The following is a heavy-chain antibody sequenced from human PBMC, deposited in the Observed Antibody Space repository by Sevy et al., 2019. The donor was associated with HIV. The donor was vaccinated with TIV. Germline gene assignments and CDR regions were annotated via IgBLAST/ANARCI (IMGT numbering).Heavy chain of an antibody. CDR2: IRSKGYGGTT. J-gene: IGHJ4*01. CDR3: AAMPSLWFGEFFAY. CDR1: GFTFGDYA. V-gene: IGHV3-49*03. Sequence: GGSLRLSCLGSGFTFGDYALSWFRQAPGKGLEWVGFIRSKGYGGTTEYGAPVKGRFTMSRDDSKDIAYLQMTSLKTEDTAVYYCAAMPSLWFGEFFAYWGRGTLVTVSS. D-gene: IGHD3-10*01.